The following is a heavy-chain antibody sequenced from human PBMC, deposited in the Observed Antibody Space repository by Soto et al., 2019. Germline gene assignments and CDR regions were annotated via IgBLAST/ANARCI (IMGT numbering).Heavy chain of an antibody. CDR1: GGSISSYY. V-gene: IGHV4-59*01. J-gene: IGHJ6*02. Sequence: PSETLSLTCSVSGGSISSYYWSWIRQPPGKGLEWIGYIYYSGSTNYNPSLKSRVTISVDTSKNQFSLKLSSVTAADTAVYYCARSRIAAADYGMDVWGQGTTVTVSS. D-gene: IGHD6-13*01. CDR2: IYYSGST. CDR3: ARSRIAAADYGMDV.